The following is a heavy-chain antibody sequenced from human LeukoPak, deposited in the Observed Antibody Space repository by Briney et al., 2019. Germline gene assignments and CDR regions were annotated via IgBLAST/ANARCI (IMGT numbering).Heavy chain of an antibody. J-gene: IGHJ4*02. Sequence: GESLKISCKGSGYSFTNYWIGWVRQMPGKGLEWMGIIYPGDSDTTYSPSFQGQVTISADKSISTAYLQWSSLKASDTAMYYCARRVRDGYNLVDYWGQGTLVTVSS. V-gene: IGHV5-51*01. D-gene: IGHD5-24*01. CDR2: IYPGDSDT. CDR1: GYSFTNYW. CDR3: ARRVRDGYNLVDY.